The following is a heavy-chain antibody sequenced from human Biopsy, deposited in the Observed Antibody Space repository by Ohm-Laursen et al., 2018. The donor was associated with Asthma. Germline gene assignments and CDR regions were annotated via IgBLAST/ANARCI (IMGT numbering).Heavy chain of an antibody. D-gene: IGHD2-2*01. V-gene: IGHV1-69*13. CDR2: INSVFGTT. CDR1: GGTFNTYV. J-gene: IGHJ4*02. CDR3: ARKAGSCISRTCYSLDF. Sequence: VKISCKPLGGTFNTYVIGWVRQAPGQGLEWMGWINSVFGTTTYPQKFQDRVTITADDSTSTVYMELSSLRSEDTAVYYCARKAGSCISRTCYSLDFWGQGTLVTVSS.